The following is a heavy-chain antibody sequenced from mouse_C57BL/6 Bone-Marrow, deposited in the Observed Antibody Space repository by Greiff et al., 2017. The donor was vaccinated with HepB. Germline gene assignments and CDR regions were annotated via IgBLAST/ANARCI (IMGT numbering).Heavy chain of an antibody. V-gene: IGHV1-81*01. Sequence: SGAELARPGASVKLSCKASGYTFTSYGISWVKQRTGQGLEWIGEIYPRSGNTYYNEKFKGKATLTADKSSSTAYMELRSLTSEDSAVYFCANYYYGSSYWYFDVWGTGTTVTVSS. CDR1: GYTFTSYG. CDR3: ANYYYGSSYWYFDV. CDR2: IYPRSGNT. D-gene: IGHD1-1*01. J-gene: IGHJ1*03.